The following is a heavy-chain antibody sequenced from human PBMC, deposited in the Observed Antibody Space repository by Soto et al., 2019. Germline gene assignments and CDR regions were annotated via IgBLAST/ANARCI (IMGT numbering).Heavy chain of an antibody. Sequence: QLRLQESGSGLVQPSQTLSLTCTASGGSINTYDYSWSWIRQPPGGGLEWIGSIYHTGRTYFIPSLKSRVTISLDKYKNQFALNLTSVTAADTALYYCAREKTIFGVAPGGGIDIWGQGTTVTVSS. V-gene: IGHV4-30-2*01. CDR2: IYHTGRT. D-gene: IGHD3-3*01. CDR3: AREKTIFGVAPGGGIDI. J-gene: IGHJ6*02. CDR1: GGSINTYDYS.